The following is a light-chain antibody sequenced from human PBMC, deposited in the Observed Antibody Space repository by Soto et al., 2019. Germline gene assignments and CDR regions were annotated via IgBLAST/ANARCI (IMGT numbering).Light chain of an antibody. CDR2: GAS. J-gene: IGKJ1*01. CDR1: QSVSSNY. CDR3: QPYGRSGWT. V-gene: IGKV3-20*01. Sequence: EIALTQSPGTLSLSPGERATLSCRASQSVSSNYLAWYQQKPGQAPTPLIYGASSRATRIPHRFSGSVAVRAFIPVLSELVSVDFAVYYSQPYGRSGWTCGQATKADIK.